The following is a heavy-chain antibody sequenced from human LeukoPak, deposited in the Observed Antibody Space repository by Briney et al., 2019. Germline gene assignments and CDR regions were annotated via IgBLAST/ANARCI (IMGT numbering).Heavy chain of an antibody. D-gene: IGHD2-8*01. CDR1: GFTFSNYW. J-gene: IGHJ4*02. Sequence: PGGSLRLSCAASGFTFSNYWMSWVRQAPGKGLEWVANIKHDGSEKYYVDSVKGRFTISRDNAKNSLYLQMNSLRAEDTAVYYCAREMGYCSNGVCSRDFDYWGQGTLVTVSS. CDR3: AREMGYCSNGVCSRDFDY. CDR2: IKHDGSEK. V-gene: IGHV3-7*01.